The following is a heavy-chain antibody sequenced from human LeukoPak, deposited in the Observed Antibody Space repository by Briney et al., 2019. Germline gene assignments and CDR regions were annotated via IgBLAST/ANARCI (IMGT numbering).Heavy chain of an antibody. D-gene: IGHD3-10*01. CDR2: INHSGST. CDR3: ARRRYYYGSGSYAAFDI. J-gene: IGHJ3*02. Sequence: SETLSLTCAVYGGSFSGYYWSWIRQPPGKGREWIGEINHSGSTNYNPSLKSRVTISVDTSKNQFSLKLSSVTAADTAVYYCARRRYYYGSGSYAAFDIWGQGTMVTVSS. V-gene: IGHV4-34*01. CDR1: GGSFSGYY.